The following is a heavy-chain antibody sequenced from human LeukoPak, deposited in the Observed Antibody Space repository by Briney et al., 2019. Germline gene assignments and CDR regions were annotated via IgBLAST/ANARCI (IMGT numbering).Heavy chain of an antibody. J-gene: IGHJ4*02. CDR3: ARAGTVEMTPLDY. D-gene: IGHD5-24*01. CDR1: GYTFTSYD. V-gene: IGHV1-8*01. Sequence: ASVKVSCKASGYTFTSYDINWVRQATGQGLEWMGWMNPNSGNTGYAQKFQGRVTMTRNTSISTAYMELSRLRSDDTAVYYCARAGTVEMTPLDYWGQGTLVTVSS. CDR2: MNPNSGNT.